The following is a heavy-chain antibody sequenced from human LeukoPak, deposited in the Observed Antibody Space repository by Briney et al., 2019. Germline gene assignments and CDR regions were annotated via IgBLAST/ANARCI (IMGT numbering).Heavy chain of an antibody. J-gene: IGHJ4*02. D-gene: IGHD2-2*01. CDR3: AREGDIVVVPAATTFDY. CDR1: GGSISSYY. CDR2: IYTSGST. Sequence: PSETLSLTCTVSGGSISSYYWSWIRQPAGKGLEWIGRIYTSGSTNYNPSLKSRVTMSVDTSKNQFSLKLSSVTAADTAVYYCAREGDIVVVPAATTFDYWAREPWSPSPQ. V-gene: IGHV4-4*07.